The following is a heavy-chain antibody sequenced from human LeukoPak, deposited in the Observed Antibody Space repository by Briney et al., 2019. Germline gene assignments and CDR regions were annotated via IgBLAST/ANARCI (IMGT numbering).Heavy chain of an antibody. CDR1: GFTFSSYA. Sequence: GGSLRLSCAASGFTFSSYAMSWVRQAPGKWLEWVSAISGSGGSTYYADSVKGRFTISRDNSKNTLYLQMNSLRAEDTAVYYCAKDVSYSSGWYYFDYWGQGTLVTVSS. D-gene: IGHD6-19*01. CDR3: AKDVSYSSGWYYFDY. J-gene: IGHJ4*02. CDR2: ISGSGGST. V-gene: IGHV3-23*01.